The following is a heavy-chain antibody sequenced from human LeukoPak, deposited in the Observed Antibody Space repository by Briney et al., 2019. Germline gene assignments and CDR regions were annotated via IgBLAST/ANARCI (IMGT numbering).Heavy chain of an antibody. V-gene: IGHV3-53*05. CDR2: IYSGGST. CDR3: AKTVEMATIYDAFDI. Sequence: GGSLRLSCAASGFTVSSNYMSWVRQAPGKGLEWVSVIYSGGSTYYADSVKGRFTISRDNAKNTLYLQMSSLRADDTAVYYCAKTVEMATIYDAFDIWGQGTMVTVSS. CDR1: GFTVSSNY. D-gene: IGHD5-24*01. J-gene: IGHJ3*02.